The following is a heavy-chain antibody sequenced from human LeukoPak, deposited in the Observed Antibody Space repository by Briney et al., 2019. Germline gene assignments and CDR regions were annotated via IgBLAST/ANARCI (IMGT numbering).Heavy chain of an antibody. CDR3: ARGYSVDY. CDR1: GGSFSGYY. V-gene: IGHV4-34*01. D-gene: IGHD2-15*01. Sequence: PSETLSLTCAVYGGSFSGYYWSWIRQPPGKGLEWIGEINHSGSTNYNPSLKSRVTISVDTSKNQFSLKLISVTAADTAVYYCARGYSVDYWGQGTLVTVSS. CDR2: INHSGST. J-gene: IGHJ4*02.